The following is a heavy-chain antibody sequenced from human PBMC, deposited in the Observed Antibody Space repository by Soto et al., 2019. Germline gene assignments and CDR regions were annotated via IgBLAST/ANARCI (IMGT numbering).Heavy chain of an antibody. CDR1: GGSISSYY. CDR3: AGEGGYYDSSGSWFDP. V-gene: IGHV4-59*01. Sequence: PSETLSLTCTVSGGSISSYYWSWIRQPPGKGLEWIGYIYYSGSTNYNPSPKSRVTISVDTSKNQFSLKLSSVTAADTAVYYCAGEGGYYDSSGSWFDPWGQGTLVTVSS. D-gene: IGHD3-22*01. J-gene: IGHJ5*02. CDR2: IYYSGST.